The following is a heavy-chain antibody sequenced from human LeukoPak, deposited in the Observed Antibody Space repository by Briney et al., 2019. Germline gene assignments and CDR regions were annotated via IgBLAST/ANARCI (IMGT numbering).Heavy chain of an antibody. D-gene: IGHD4-17*01. J-gene: IGHJ3*02. CDR2: IRASGSGT. CDR1: GFAFSSYA. Sequence: GGSLRLSCTASGFAFSSYAMMWVRQAPGKGLEWVSAIRASGSGTSYSDSVKGRFTISRDNSKNTLYLQMNSLRAEDTAVYFCAKDPNGDYIGAFDIWGQGTVVTVSS. V-gene: IGHV3-23*01. CDR3: AKDPNGDYIGAFDI.